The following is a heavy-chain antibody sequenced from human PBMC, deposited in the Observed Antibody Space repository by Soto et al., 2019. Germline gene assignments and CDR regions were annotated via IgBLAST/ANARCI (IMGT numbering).Heavy chain of an antibody. CDR2: ISWNSGSI. Sequence: EVQLVESGGGLVQPGRSLRLSGAASGFTFDDYAMHWVRQAPGKGLEWVSGISWNSGSIGYADSVKGRFTISRDNAKNSLYLQMNSLRAEDTALYYCATGSGSYYNYWGQGTLVTVSS. V-gene: IGHV3-9*01. J-gene: IGHJ4*02. D-gene: IGHD3-10*01. CDR1: GFTFDDYA. CDR3: ATGSGSYYNY.